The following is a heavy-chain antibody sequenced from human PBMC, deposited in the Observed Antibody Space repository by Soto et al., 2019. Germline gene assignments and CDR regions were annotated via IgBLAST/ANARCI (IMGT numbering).Heavy chain of an antibody. CDR1: GDSLSSDNW. D-gene: IGHD4-17*01. Sequence: LSLPCAVSGDSLSSDNWWSWVRQPPEKGLEWIGEIYRGTSPTYNPSLESRVTISVDKSKNQFSLKLNSVTAADTAVYYCVKNGAYALDYWGQGTLVTVSS. V-gene: IGHV4-4*02. CDR2: IYRGTSP. CDR3: VKNGAYALDY. J-gene: IGHJ4*02.